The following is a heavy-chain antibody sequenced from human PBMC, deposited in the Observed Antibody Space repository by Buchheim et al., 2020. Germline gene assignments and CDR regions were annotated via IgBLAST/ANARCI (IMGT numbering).Heavy chain of an antibody. D-gene: IGHD3-22*01. CDR3: ARERYYYDSSGYYYGGYYFDY. Sequence: QVQLVESGGGVVQPGRSLRLSCAASGFTFSSYGMHWVRQAPGKGLEWVAVIWYDGSNKYYADSVKGRFTIPRDNSKNTLYLQMNSLRAEDTAVYYCARERYYYDSSGYYYGGYYFDYWGQGTL. CDR1: GFTFSSYG. J-gene: IGHJ4*02. CDR2: IWYDGSNK. V-gene: IGHV3-33*01.